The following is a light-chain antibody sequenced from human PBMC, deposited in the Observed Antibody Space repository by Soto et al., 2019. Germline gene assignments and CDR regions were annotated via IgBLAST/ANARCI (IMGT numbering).Light chain of an antibody. CDR2: GVS. CDR1: QSLSSDS. Sequence: ILMTQSPGTLSLAPGKGATLSCRASQSLSSDSLAWYRQKLGQAPRLLIYGVSKRATGLPDRFSGGGSGTDFTLTITRLEPQDSAVYYCHQYGTSPPTFGQGTRLEIK. V-gene: IGKV3-20*01. J-gene: IGKJ2*01. CDR3: HQYGTSPPT.